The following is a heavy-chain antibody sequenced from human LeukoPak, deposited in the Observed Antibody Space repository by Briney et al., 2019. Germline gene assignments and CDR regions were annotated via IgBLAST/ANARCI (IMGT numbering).Heavy chain of an antibody. J-gene: IGHJ4*02. CDR3: GYSSGWYESAWDY. CDR2: INHSGST. Sequence: SETLSLTCAVYGGSFSGYYWSWIRQPPGKGLEWIGEINHSGSTNYNPSLKSRVTISVDTSKNQFSLKLSSVTAADTAVYYCGYSSGWYESAWDYWGQGTLVTVSS. CDR1: GGSFSGYY. D-gene: IGHD6-19*01. V-gene: IGHV4-34*01.